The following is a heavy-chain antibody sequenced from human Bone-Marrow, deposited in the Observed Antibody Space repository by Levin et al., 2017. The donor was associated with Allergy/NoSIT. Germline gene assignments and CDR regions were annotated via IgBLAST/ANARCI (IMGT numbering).Heavy chain of an antibody. CDR3: AKSIYRGYENDAFDL. V-gene: IGHV5-51*01. CDR2: IYPDDSDT. CDR1: GYMFTKYW. J-gene: IGHJ3*01. Sequence: PGGSLRLSCKTSGYMFTKYWIAWVRQMPGNGLEWMGTIYPDDSDTRYRSTFEGLVDISVDKSTNTAYLQWTSLRMSDSGMYFCAKSIYRGYENDAFDLWGQGTMVTVSS. D-gene: IGHD5-12*01.